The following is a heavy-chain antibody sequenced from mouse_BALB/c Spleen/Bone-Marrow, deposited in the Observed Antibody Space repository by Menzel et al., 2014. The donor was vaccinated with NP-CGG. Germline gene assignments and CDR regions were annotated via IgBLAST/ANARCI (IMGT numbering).Heavy chain of an antibody. J-gene: IGHJ2*01. CDR1: GFTFSSFG. V-gene: IGHV5-17*02. CDR3: ARRYYGSSFSYFDY. D-gene: IGHD1-1*01. CDR2: INSGSSTI. Sequence: EVKLVESGGGLVQPGGSRKLSCAASGFTFSSFGMHWVRQAPEKGLERVAYINSGSSTIYYADTVKGRFTISRDNPKNTLFLQMTSLRSEDTAMYYCARRYYGSSFSYFDYWGQGTTLTVSS.